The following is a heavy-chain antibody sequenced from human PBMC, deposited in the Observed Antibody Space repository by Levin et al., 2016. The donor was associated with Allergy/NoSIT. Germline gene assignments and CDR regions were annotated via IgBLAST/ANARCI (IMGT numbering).Heavy chain of an antibody. Sequence: SETLSLTCSVSGGSISGTPFYWGWIRQPPGTGLEWIGTLLYSGNTAYNPSLKSRVTISVDSSMNRFSLRLSSVTAADTAVYYCARLLWDCINGNCFRAFDIWGQGTMVSVSS. D-gene: IGHD2-8*01. CDR1: GGSISGTPFY. J-gene: IGHJ3*02. V-gene: IGHV4-39*01. CDR3: ARLLWDCINGNCFRAFDI. CDR2: LLYSGNT.